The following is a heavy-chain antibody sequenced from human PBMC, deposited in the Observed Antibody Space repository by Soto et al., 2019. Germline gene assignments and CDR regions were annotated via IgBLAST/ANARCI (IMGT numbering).Heavy chain of an antibody. CDR2: VISLFGTA. Sequence: VQLMQSGAEVKNPGSSVKVSCKASGGTFSSHSINWVRQAPGQGLEWMGCVISLFGTANYAHNFKGRVTINADQSTSTADMELNSLRSDDTAVYYCAREVRYGDFSADLLDWGQGTLVTVSS. CDR3: AREVRYGDFSADLLD. D-gene: IGHD4-17*01. J-gene: IGHJ4*02. V-gene: IGHV1-69*01. CDR1: GGTFSSHS.